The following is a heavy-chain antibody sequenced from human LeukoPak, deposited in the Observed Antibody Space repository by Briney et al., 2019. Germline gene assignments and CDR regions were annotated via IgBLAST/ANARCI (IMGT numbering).Heavy chain of an antibody. D-gene: IGHD3-9*01. CDR3: ASLFPPIGYDILTGSPNFDY. Sequence: SETLSLTCTVSGGSISSYYWSWIRQPPGKGLEWIGYIYYSGSTNYNPSLKSRVTISVDTSKNQFSLKLSSVIAADTAVYYCASLFPPIGYDILTGSPNFDYWGQGTLVTVSS. CDR1: GGSISSYY. V-gene: IGHV4-59*08. CDR2: IYYSGST. J-gene: IGHJ4*02.